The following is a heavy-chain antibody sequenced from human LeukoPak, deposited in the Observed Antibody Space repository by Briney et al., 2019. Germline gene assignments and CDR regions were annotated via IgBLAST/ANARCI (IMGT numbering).Heavy chain of an antibody. V-gene: IGHV4-4*07. CDR3: ARDRGYHHDAFDI. Sequence: SETLSLTCTVSGYSISSGYYWSWIRQPAGKGLEWIGRIYTSGSTNYNPSLKSRVTMSVDTSKNQFSLKLSSVTAADTAVYYCARDRGYHHDAFDIWGQGTMVTVSS. D-gene: IGHD3-10*01. CDR1: GYSISSGYY. CDR2: IYTSGST. J-gene: IGHJ3*02.